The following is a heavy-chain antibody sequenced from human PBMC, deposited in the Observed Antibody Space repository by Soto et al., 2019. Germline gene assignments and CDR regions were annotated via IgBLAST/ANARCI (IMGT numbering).Heavy chain of an antibody. CDR1: GGTFGIYA. Sequence: SVKVSCKASGGTFGIYAITWVRQAPGQGLEWMGGIIPFSGIANYTQKFQGRVTITADDSTSTAYMDLSSLRSDDTAVYYCARDLLAYCGGDCSLGAHRGQGTLVTVSS. D-gene: IGHD2-21*02. J-gene: IGHJ4*02. V-gene: IGHV1-69*13. CDR3: ARDLLAYCGGDCSLGAH. CDR2: IIPFSGIA.